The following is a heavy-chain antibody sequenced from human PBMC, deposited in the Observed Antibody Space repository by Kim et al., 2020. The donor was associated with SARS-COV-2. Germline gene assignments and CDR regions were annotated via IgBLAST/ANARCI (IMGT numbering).Heavy chain of an antibody. CDR3: GRAGGSWFDP. CDR2: ISYDGSNK. J-gene: IGHJ5*02. CDR1: GFTFSSYA. Sequence: GGSLRLSCAASGFTFSSYAMHWVSQAPGKGLEWVAVISYDGSNKYYADSVKGRFTISRDNSKNTLYLQMNSLRAEDTAVYYCGRAGGSWFDPWGQGTLVTVSS. V-gene: IGHV3-30*04. D-gene: IGHD3-10*01.